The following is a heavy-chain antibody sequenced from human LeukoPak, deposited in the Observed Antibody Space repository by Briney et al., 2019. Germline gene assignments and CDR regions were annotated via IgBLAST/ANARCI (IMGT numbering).Heavy chain of an antibody. D-gene: IGHD5-12*01. V-gene: IGHV3-21*04. Sequence: GGSLRLSCAASGFTFSSYSMNWVRQAPGKGLEWVSSISSSSSYIYYADSVKGRFTISRDNAKNSLYLLMHSLRAEDTAMYYCARDSGYNAFDYWGQGTLVTVSS. CDR2: ISSSSSYI. CDR3: ARDSGYNAFDY. CDR1: GFTFSSYS. J-gene: IGHJ4*02.